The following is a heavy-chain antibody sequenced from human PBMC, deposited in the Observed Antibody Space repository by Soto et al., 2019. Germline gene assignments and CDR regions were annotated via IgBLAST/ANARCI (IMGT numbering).Heavy chain of an antibody. V-gene: IGHV3-23*01. Sequence: GGSLRLSCAASGFTFSSYAMSWVRQAPGKGLKWVSAISGSGGSTYYADSVKGRSTISRDNSKNTLYLQMNSLRAEDTAVYYCAKNYYDSSGYIRYFDYWGQGTLVTVSS. CDR3: AKNYYDSSGYIRYFDY. CDR1: GFTFSSYA. J-gene: IGHJ4*02. CDR2: ISGSGGST. D-gene: IGHD3-22*01.